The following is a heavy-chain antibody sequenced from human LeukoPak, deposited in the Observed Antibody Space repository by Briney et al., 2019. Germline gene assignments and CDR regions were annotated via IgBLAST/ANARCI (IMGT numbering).Heavy chain of an antibody. CDR3: ARLRYSGYVKYYFDY. CDR1: GGSISSYY. CDR2: VYFSGST. J-gene: IGHJ4*02. Sequence: SETLSLTCTVSGGSISSYYWSWIRQPPGKGLECIGYVYFSGSTNYSPSLKRRVTISVDTSKNQFSLKLTSVTAAGTAVYYCARLRYSGYVKYYFDYWGQGTPVTVSS. D-gene: IGHD5-12*01. V-gene: IGHV4-59*01.